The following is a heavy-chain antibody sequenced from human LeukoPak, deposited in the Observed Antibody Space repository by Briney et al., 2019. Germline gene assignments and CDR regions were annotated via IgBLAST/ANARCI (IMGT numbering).Heavy chain of an antibody. CDR3: AREPHDYGDCSAPINDAFDI. CDR2: INPNSGGT. D-gene: IGHD4-17*01. Sequence: ASVKVSCKASGYTFTGYYMHWVRQAPGQGSEWMGWINPNSGGTNYAQKFQGRVTMTRDTSISTAYMELSRLRSDDTAVYYCAREPHDYGDCSAPINDAFDIWGQGTMVTVSS. CDR1: GYTFTGYY. J-gene: IGHJ3*02. V-gene: IGHV1-2*02.